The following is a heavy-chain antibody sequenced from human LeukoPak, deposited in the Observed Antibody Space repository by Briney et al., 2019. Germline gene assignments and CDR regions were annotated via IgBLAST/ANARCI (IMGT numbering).Heavy chain of an antibody. Sequence: GGSLRLSCAASGFTYSSYWMSWVRQDPGKGLEWVANIKQDGSEKYYVDSVKGRFTISRDNAKNSLYLQMNSLRAEDTAVYYCARDGIGSSWPFFDYWGQGTLVTVSS. CDR1: GFTYSSYW. CDR3: ARDGIGSSWPFFDY. J-gene: IGHJ4*02. V-gene: IGHV3-7*01. D-gene: IGHD6-13*01. CDR2: IKQDGSEK.